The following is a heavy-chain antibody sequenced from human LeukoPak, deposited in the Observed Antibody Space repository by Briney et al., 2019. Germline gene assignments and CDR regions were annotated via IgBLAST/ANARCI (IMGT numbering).Heavy chain of an antibody. CDR2: IYYSGST. Sequence: SETLSLTCTVSGGSISSSSYYWGWIRQPPGKGLEWIGSIYYSGSTYYNPSLKSRVTISVDTSKNQFSLKLSSVTAADTAVYYCARYTAEHGMDVWGQGTTVTVSS. CDR3: ARYTAEHGMDV. V-gene: IGHV4-39*07. D-gene: IGHD1-14*01. J-gene: IGHJ6*02. CDR1: GGSISSSSYY.